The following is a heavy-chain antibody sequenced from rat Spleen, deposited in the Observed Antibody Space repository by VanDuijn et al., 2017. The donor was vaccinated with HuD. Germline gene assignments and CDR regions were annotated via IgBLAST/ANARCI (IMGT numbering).Heavy chain of an antibody. J-gene: IGHJ2*01. CDR2: ISYDGTST. D-gene: IGHD1-2*01. Sequence: EVQLVESGGGLVQPGRSMKLSCAVSGFTFSDYYMAWVRQAPTKGLEWVATISYDGTSTYYRDSVKGRFTISRDNAKSTLYLQMDSLRSADTATYYCVRQGVTMAAVFDYWGQGVMVTVSS. CDR1: GFTFSDYY. CDR3: VRQGVTMAAVFDY. V-gene: IGHV5-7*01.